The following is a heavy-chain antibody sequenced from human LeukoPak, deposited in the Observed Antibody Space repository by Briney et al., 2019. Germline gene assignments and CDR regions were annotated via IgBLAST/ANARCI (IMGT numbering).Heavy chain of an antibody. CDR3: AKDISHDYGGSVGFDY. J-gene: IGHJ4*02. V-gene: IGHV3-9*01. D-gene: IGHD4-23*01. CDR1: GFTFDDYA. Sequence: GGSMRLSCAASGFTFDDYAMHWVRQAPGRGLEWVSGISWNSGSIGYADSVKGRFTISRDNAKNSLYLQMNSLRAEDTALYYCAKDISHDYGGSVGFDYWGQGTLVTVSS. CDR2: ISWNSGSI.